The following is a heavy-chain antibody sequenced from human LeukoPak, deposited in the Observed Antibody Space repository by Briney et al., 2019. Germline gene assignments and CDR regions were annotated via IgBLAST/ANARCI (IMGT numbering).Heavy chain of an antibody. CDR1: GFTFSSYG. CDR2: ISYDGSNK. V-gene: IGHV3-30*18. D-gene: IGHD3-22*01. Sequence: GRSLRLSCAASGFTFSSYGMHWVRQAPGKGLEWVAVISYDGSNKYYADSVKGRFTISRDNSKNTLYLQMNSLRAEDTAVYYCAKDPSLLAPYYYDSSGYYGPVDHYFDYWGQGTLVTVSS. J-gene: IGHJ4*02. CDR3: AKDPSLLAPYYYDSSGYYGPVDHYFDY.